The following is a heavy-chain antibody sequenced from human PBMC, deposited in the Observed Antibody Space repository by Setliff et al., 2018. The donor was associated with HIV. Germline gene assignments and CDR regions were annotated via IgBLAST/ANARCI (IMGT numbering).Heavy chain of an antibody. CDR2: INPSGGST. Sequence: GASVKVSCKASGYTFTGYYMHWVRQAPGQGLEWLGMINPSGGSTWYAQKFQGRVTMTGDTSTNTLYMELSSLRSEDTAVYFCARSLGGLAVPSKNYFDPWGQGTLVTVSS. CDR1: GYTFTGYY. J-gene: IGHJ5*02. CDR3: ARSLGGLAVPSKNYFDP. D-gene: IGHD1-7*01. V-gene: IGHV1-46*01.